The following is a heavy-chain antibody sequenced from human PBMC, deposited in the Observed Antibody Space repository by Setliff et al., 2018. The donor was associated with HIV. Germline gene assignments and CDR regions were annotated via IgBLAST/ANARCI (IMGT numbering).Heavy chain of an antibody. Sequence: ASVKVSCKASGYIFTMYTMYWGRQAPGQRLEWMGRINTVNGNTKYSQNFQGRVTITRDTSANTANMELSSLRSEDTAVYYCARQYYYDSSGYYYADAFDIWGQGTMVTVSS. CDR2: INTVNGNT. D-gene: IGHD3-22*01. J-gene: IGHJ3*02. CDR3: ARQYYYDSSGYYYADAFDI. CDR1: GYIFTMYT. V-gene: IGHV1-3*04.